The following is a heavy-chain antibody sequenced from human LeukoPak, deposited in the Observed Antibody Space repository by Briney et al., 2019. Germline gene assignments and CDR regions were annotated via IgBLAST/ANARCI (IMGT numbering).Heavy chain of an antibody. J-gene: IGHJ4*02. D-gene: IGHD3-9*01. CDR3: AGDGIRYFDWLGPKTTYYFDY. CDR2: ISSSGSTK. CDR1: GFTVSSKE. Sequence: GGSLRNSCASSGFTVSSKEMNWLRQAPVKGLQWLSFISSSGSTKYYADSVKGRFTISRDNAKNSLYLQMNSLRAEDTAFFFRAGDGIRYFDWLGPKTTYYFDYWGQGTLVTVSS. V-gene: IGHV3-48*03.